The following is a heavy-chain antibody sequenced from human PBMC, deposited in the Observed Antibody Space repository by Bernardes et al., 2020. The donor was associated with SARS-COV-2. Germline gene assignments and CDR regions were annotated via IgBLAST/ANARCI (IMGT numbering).Heavy chain of an antibody. CDR2: IHTSGAT. CDR1: GDSISNYY. J-gene: IGHJ4*02. CDR3: ARDPFRSSFDY. D-gene: IGHD1-26*01. Sequence: SETLSLTCTVSGDSISNYYWNWIRQPAGKGLEWIGRIHTSGATSYNPSVASRITMSIDTSNNKFSVNLNSVTAADAAMYYCARDPFRSSFDYWGQGILVTVSS. V-gene: IGHV4-4*07.